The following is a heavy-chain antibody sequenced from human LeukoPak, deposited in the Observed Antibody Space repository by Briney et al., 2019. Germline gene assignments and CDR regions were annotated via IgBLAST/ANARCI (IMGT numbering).Heavy chain of an antibody. CDR1: GFTFSSYS. Sequence: GGSLRLSCAASGFTFSSYSMNWVRQAPGKGLEWVSSISSSGSYIYYADSVKGRFTISRDNAKNSLHLQMNSLRAEDTAVYYCASDRNYYESSGYLDYWGQGTLVTVSS. J-gene: IGHJ4*02. CDR3: ASDRNYYESSGYLDY. D-gene: IGHD3-22*01. V-gene: IGHV3-21*01. CDR2: ISSSGSYI.